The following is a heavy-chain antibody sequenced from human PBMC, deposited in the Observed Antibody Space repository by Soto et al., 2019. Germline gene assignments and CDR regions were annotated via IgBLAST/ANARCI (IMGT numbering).Heavy chain of an antibody. CDR1: GYTFTRSG. Sequence: ASVKVSCKASGYTFTRSGISWVRQAPGQGLEWMGWISTYNGDTNYAQTFQGRVTMTTDTSTSTDHMEVRSMRSDDTAICFCARAGAAPYYYYGLDVWGQGTMVTVSS. V-gene: IGHV1-18*01. J-gene: IGHJ6*02. CDR2: ISTYNGDT. D-gene: IGHD3-10*01. CDR3: ARAGAAPYYYYGLDV.